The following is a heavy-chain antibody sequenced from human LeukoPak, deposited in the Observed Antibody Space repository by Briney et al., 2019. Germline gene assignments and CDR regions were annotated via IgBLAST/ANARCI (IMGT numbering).Heavy chain of an antibody. D-gene: IGHD3-22*01. CDR2: ISAYNGNT. Sequence: ASVKVSCKASGYTFTSYGISWVRQAPGQGLEWMGRISAYNGNTNYAQKLQGRVTMTTDTSTSTAYMELRSLRSDDTAVYYCARDRYYYDSSGYPGYWGQGTLVTVSS. CDR1: GYTFTSYG. V-gene: IGHV1-18*01. CDR3: ARDRYYYDSSGYPGY. J-gene: IGHJ4*02.